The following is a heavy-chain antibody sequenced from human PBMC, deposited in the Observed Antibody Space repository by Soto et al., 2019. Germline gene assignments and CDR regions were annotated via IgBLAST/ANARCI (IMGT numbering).Heavy chain of an antibody. J-gene: IGHJ4*02. Sequence: GGSLRLSCASSGFLFSSYSMNWVRQAPGKGLEWVASIRATSGDTYYAESVKGRFTISRDNAKNSLFLQMNSLRAEDTAVYYCASLFSYAAYWGQGTLVTVSS. CDR2: IRATSGDT. CDR1: GFLFSSYS. V-gene: IGHV3-21*01. D-gene: IGHD3-16*01. CDR3: ASLFSYAAY.